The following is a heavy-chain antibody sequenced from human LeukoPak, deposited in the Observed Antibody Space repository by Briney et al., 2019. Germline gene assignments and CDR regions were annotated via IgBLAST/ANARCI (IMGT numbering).Heavy chain of an antibody. CDR1: GFTLTTYW. CDR2: IKSDGSST. J-gene: IGHJ6*02. V-gene: IGHV3-74*01. CDR3: AKGVPPLDWLDV. D-gene: IGHD3-9*01. Sequence: PVGSLRLSCAASGFTLTTYWMHWVRQAPGKGLVWVSRIKSDGSSTSYADSVKGRFTVSRDSAKNTLYLQMNSLRAEDTAVYYCAKGVPPLDWLDVWGQGTRVSVSS.